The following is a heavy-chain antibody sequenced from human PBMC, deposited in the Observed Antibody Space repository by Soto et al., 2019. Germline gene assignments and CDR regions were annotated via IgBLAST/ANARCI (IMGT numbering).Heavy chain of an antibody. CDR1: AGSFSGYY. D-gene: IGHD3-10*01. Sequence: SEPLSLTFAVYAGSFSGYYRSWIRQPPGKGLEWIGEINHSGSTNYNPSLKSRVTISVDTSKNQFSLKLSSVTAADTAVYYCSRGPHYYGSGSYRVNNWFDPWGQGTLVNVS. CDR3: SRGPHYYGSGSYRVNNWFDP. V-gene: IGHV4-34*01. J-gene: IGHJ5*02. CDR2: INHSGST.